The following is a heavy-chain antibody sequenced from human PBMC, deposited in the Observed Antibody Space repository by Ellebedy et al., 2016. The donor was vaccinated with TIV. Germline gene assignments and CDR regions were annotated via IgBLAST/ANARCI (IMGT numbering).Heavy chain of an antibody. D-gene: IGHD3-10*01. CDR2: ISGSGGNT. CDR1: GFTFSNYA. J-gene: IGHJ4*02. Sequence: GESLKISCAASGFTFSNYAMSWVRQAPGKGLEWVSVISGSGGNTYYADSVKGRFTISRDNFKNTLYLQMVTLRSDDTAVYYCESRNKGISGRDYSYYFDFWGQGTLVTVSS. V-gene: IGHV3-23*01. CDR3: ESRNKGISGRDYSYYFDF.